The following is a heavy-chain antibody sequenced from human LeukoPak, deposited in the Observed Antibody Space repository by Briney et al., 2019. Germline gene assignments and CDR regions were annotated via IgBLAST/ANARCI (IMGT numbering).Heavy chain of an antibody. D-gene: IGHD6-13*01. CDR3: ARDLIAAAGTVNWFDP. Sequence: GASVKVSCKASGYTFTSYGISWVRQAPGQGLEWMGWISAYNGNTNYAQKPQGRVTMTTDTSTSTAYMELRSLRSDDTAVYYCARDLIAAAGTVNWFDPWGQGTLVTVSS. CDR2: ISAYNGNT. CDR1: GYTFTSYG. V-gene: IGHV1-18*01. J-gene: IGHJ5*02.